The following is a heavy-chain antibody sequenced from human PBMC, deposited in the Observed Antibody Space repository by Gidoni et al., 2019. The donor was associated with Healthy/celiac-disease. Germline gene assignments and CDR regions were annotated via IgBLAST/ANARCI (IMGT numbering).Heavy chain of an antibody. V-gene: IGHV2-5*01. CDR3: AHRDGDSSSFGFDY. CDR2: IYWNDDK. J-gene: IGHJ4*02. D-gene: IGHD6-13*01. CDR1: GFSLSTSGVG. Sequence: QITLKESGPTLVKPTQTLTLTCTFSGFSLSTSGVGVGWIRQPPGKALEWLALIYWNDDKRYSPSLKSRLTITKDTSKNQVVLTMTNMDPVDTATYYCAHRDGDSSSFGFDYWGQGTLVTVSS.